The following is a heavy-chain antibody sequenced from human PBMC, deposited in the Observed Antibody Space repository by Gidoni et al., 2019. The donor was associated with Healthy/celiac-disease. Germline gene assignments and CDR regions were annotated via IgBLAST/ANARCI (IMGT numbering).Heavy chain of an antibody. Sequence: QVQLQESGPGLVKPSQTLSLTCTVSGGSISSGSYYWSWIRQPAGKGLEWIGRIYTSGSTNYNPSLKSRVTISVDTSKNQFSLKLSSVTAADTAVYYCARVALGDGYYKDPNYFDYWGQGTLVTVSS. D-gene: IGHD1-26*01. V-gene: IGHV4-61*02. J-gene: IGHJ4*02. CDR3: ARVALGDGYYKDPNYFDY. CDR2: IYTSGST. CDR1: GGSISSGSYY.